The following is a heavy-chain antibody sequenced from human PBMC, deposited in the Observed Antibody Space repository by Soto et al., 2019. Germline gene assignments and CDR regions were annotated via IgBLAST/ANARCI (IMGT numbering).Heavy chain of an antibody. CDR1: GFSLSTIGGG. CDR3: AHSFTSSTRHIAARPGSLGH. Sequence: AGPTLVNPTQTVTLTCTFSGFSLSTIGGGGGWIRQPPGKALEWLALIYWVDDQRYSPSLKSRLTTTKDPSKNQVVLTVTNMDPVDTAINYCAHSFTSSTRHIAARPGSLGHWGQGTLVTVSS. D-gene: IGHD6-6*01. CDR2: IYWVDDQ. V-gene: IGHV2-5*02. J-gene: IGHJ4*02.